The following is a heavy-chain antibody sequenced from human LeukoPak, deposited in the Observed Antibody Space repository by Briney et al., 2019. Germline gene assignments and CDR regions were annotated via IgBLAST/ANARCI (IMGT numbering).Heavy chain of an antibody. D-gene: IGHD6-19*01. CDR2: IYPGDSDT. V-gene: IGHV5-51*01. Sequence: GESLKISCKGSGYSFTSYWIGGVRQVPGKGLEWMGIIYPGDSDTRYSASLQGQVTISADKSISTAYLRWSSLKASDTAMYYCARHGSGWYYFDYWGQGTLVTVSS. J-gene: IGHJ4*02. CDR3: ARHGSGWYYFDY. CDR1: GYSFTSYW.